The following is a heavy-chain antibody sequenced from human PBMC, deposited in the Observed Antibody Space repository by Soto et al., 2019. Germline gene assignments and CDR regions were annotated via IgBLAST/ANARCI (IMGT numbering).Heavy chain of an antibody. Sequence: SETLSLTCTVSGGSISGYYWSWIRQPPGKGLEWIDYIYYNGSTNYNPSLKSRVTISVDTSKNQFSLKLSSVTAADTAVYYCARLTDCGGDCPLFDYWGQGTLVTVSS. V-gene: IGHV4-59*01. CDR1: GGSISGYY. CDR3: ARLTDCGGDCPLFDY. J-gene: IGHJ4*02. D-gene: IGHD2-21*02. CDR2: IYYNGST.